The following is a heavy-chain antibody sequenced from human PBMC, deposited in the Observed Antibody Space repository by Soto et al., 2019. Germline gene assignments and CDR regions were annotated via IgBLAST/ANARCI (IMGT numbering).Heavy chain of an antibody. D-gene: IGHD3-3*01. Sequence: SETLSLTCTVSGASISGYHWGWIRQPPGKGLEWIGYLYYTGSTHYNPSLKSRVTMSVDTSKNQFSLKLSSVTAAGTAVYYCARHTSFGSSHYYYYGMDVWGQGTTVTVSS. J-gene: IGHJ6*02. V-gene: IGHV4-59*08. CDR3: ARHTSFGSSHYYYYGMDV. CDR1: GASISGYH. CDR2: LYYTGST.